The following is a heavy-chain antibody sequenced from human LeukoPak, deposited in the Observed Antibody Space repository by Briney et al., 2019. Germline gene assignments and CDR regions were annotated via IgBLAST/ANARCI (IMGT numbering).Heavy chain of an antibody. D-gene: IGHD4-17*01. J-gene: IGHJ4*02. CDR2: IYYSGST. CDR3: ARDFFGDFHFDY. Sequence: PSETLSLTCTVSGGSISTYYWNWIRQPPGKGLEWIGYIYYSGSTNYNPSLKSRVTISVDTSKNQFSLKPSSVTAADTAVYYCARDFFGDFHFDYWGQGTLVTVSS. V-gene: IGHV4-59*01. CDR1: GGSISTYY.